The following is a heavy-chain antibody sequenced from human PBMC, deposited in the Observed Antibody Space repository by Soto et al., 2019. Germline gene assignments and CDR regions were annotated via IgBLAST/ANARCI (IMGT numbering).Heavy chain of an antibody. J-gene: IGHJ6*02. Sequence: QVQLQESGPGLVKPSETLSLTCTVSGGSISSYYWSWIRQPPGKGLEWIGYIYYSGSTNYNPSLKSRVTISVDTSKNQFSLKLSSVTAADTAVYYCASWPLLITMVRGVSIYYYGMDVWGQGTTVTVSS. CDR1: GGSISSYY. CDR3: ASWPLLITMVRGVSIYYYGMDV. CDR2: IYYSGST. V-gene: IGHV4-59*01. D-gene: IGHD3-10*01.